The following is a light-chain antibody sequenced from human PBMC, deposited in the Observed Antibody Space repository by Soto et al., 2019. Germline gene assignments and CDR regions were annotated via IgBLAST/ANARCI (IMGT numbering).Light chain of an antibody. V-gene: IGKV3-15*01. CDR2: GES. CDR1: QSVSSSY. Sequence: EIVLTQSPGTLSLSTGERATLSCRASQSVSSSYLAWYQQKPGQDPRLLIYGESTRATGIPVRFSGSGFGTEFTLTISSLQSEDFAVYYCQQYKNWPLFGQGTRLENK. CDR3: QQYKNWPL. J-gene: IGKJ5*01.